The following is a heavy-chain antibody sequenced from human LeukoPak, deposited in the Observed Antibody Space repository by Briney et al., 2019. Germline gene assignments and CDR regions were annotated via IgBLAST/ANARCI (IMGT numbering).Heavy chain of an antibody. D-gene: IGHD5-12*01. CDR3: ARSGYEGNDWFDP. Sequence: GGSLRFSCAASGFTFSSYWMHWVRQAPGKGLVWVSRINTDGSSTSYADSVKGRFTISRDNAKNTLYLQMNSLRAEDTAVYYCARSGYEGNDWFDPWGQGTLVTVSS. J-gene: IGHJ5*02. CDR1: GFTFSSYW. CDR2: INTDGSST. V-gene: IGHV3-74*01.